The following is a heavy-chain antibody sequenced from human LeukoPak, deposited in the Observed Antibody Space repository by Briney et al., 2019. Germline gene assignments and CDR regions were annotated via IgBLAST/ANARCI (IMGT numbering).Heavy chain of an antibody. CDR3: ARESGRSADC. CDR2: IRYDGSNK. CDR1: GFTFSSYG. V-gene: IGHV3-30*02. J-gene: IGHJ4*02. Sequence: PGGCLRLSCAASGFTFSSYGMHWVRQAPGKGLEWVAFIRYDGSNKYYADSVKGRFTISRDNSKNTLYLQMNSLRAEDTAVYYCARESGRSADCWGQGTLVTVSS. D-gene: IGHD3-10*01.